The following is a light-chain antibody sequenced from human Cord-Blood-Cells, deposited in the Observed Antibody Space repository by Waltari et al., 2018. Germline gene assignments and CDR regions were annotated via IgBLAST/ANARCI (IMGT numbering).Light chain of an antibody. CDR3: QQYDNLPYT. V-gene: IGKV1-33*01. CDR1: QDISNY. CDR2: DAS. Sequence: DIQMTQSPSSLSASVGDRVTITCQASQDISNYLKWYQQKPGKAPKLLIYDASNLETGVPSRFSGSGSGTDFTFTISSPQPEDIATYYCQQYDNLPYTVGQGTKLEIK. J-gene: IGKJ2*01.